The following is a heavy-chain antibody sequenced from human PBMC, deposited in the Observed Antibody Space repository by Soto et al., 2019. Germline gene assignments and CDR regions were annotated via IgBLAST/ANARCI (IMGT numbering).Heavy chain of an antibody. V-gene: IGHV1-8*01. CDR2: MTPNSGHT. CDR1: GYTFSSFD. Sequence: QVQLVQSGAEVRKPGASVKVSCKASGYTFSSFDINWVRQAAGHGLEWMGWMTPNSGHTGYAQKLQGRVTMTRSTSTSTVYLELISLTAEDTAVYYSASGVEEDSGSGSDGYMDVWGRGTTVTVSS. J-gene: IGHJ6*03. D-gene: IGHD3-10*01. CDR3: ASGVEEDSGSGSDGYMDV.